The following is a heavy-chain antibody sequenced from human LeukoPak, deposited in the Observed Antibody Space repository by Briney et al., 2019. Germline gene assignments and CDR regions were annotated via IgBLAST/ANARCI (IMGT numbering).Heavy chain of an antibody. CDR2: ISGSGGST. D-gene: IGHD3-22*01. Sequence: GGSLRLSCAASGFTFSSYAMNWVRQAPGKGLEWVSAISGSGGSTYYADSVQGRFTISRDNSKNTLYLQMNSLRAEDTAVCYCAKELYYYDSSGYYYVIDYWGQGTLVTVSS. J-gene: IGHJ4*02. CDR3: AKELYYYDSSGYYYVIDY. V-gene: IGHV3-23*01. CDR1: GFTFSSYA.